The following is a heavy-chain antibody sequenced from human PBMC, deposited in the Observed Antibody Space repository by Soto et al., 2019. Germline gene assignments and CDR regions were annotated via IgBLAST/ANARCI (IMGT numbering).Heavy chain of an antibody. CDR1: GDSISNNNW. D-gene: IGHD4-17*01. Sequence: QVQLQESGPGLVKPSGTLSLTCAVSGDSISNNNWWSWVRQPPGKGLDWIGEIYHTGSTNYNPSRGSRVTKSVDNAKNQCSLKLNSVTAADTAVYYCARSTVTEDCWGQGTLVTVSA. V-gene: IGHV4-4*02. J-gene: IGHJ4*02. CDR2: IYHTGST. CDR3: ARSTVTEDC.